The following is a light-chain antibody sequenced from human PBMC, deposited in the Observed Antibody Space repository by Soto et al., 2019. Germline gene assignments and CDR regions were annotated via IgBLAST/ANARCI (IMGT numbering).Light chain of an antibody. Sequence: QSVLTQPPSASGAPGQRVTISCSGSSSTIGRNTVNWYRQLPGTAPKLLIFTNNQRPSGVPDRFSGSKSGTSASLAISGLQSEDEADYYCAAWDDSLNGPVFGGGTKLNVL. V-gene: IGLV1-44*01. J-gene: IGLJ2*01. CDR2: TNN. CDR3: AAWDDSLNGPV. CDR1: SSTIGRNT.